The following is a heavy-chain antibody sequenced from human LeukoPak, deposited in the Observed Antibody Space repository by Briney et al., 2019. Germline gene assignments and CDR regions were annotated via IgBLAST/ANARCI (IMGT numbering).Heavy chain of an antibody. CDR2: IKQDGSET. CDR3: AKKDYMGPTY. CDR1: EFTFSAYW. Sequence: GGSLRLSCAASEFTFSAYWMSWVRQAPGKGLEWVANIKQDGSETYYVDSVNGRFTITRDNVKNSLYLQTNRLRAEDTAVYYCAKKDYMGPTYRGQGTLVTVSS. V-gene: IGHV3-7*01. J-gene: IGHJ4*02. D-gene: IGHD4-11*01.